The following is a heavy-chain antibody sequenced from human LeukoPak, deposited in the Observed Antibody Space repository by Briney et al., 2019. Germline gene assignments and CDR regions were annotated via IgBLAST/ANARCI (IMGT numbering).Heavy chain of an antibody. J-gene: IGHJ4*02. CDR2: IYYSGST. CDR3: ARRGTSRWGDGIDY. V-gene: IGHV4-39*01. CDR1: GGSIGSSSYY. Sequence: SETLSLTCTVSGGSIGSSSYYWGWIRQPPGKGLEWIGSIYYSGSTYHNPSLKSRVTISVDTSKNQFSLKLSSVTAADTAGCYCARRGTSRWGDGIDYWGQGTLVTVSS. D-gene: IGHD3-3*02.